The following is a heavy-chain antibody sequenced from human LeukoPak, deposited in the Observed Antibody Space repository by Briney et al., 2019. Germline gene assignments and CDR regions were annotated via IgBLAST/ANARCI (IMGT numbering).Heavy chain of an antibody. V-gene: IGHV3-30*18. CDR3: AKEGQTPYSSKFSFDY. J-gene: IGHJ4*02. Sequence: GRSLRLSCAVSGVTFSSHGMHWVRQAPGKGLEWVAVISSGGTTTYYADSVKGRFIISRDNSKNTLYLQMNSLRIEDTAVYYCAKEGQTPYSSKFSFDYWGQGTLVTVSS. CDR1: GVTFSSHG. D-gene: IGHD6-13*01. CDR2: ISSGGTTT.